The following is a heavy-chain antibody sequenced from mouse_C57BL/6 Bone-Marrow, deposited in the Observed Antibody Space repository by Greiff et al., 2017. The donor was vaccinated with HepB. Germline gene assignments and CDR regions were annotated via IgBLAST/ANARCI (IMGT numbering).Heavy chain of an antibody. CDR3: ASIYYYGSSYSYWYFDV. Sequence: QVHVKQSGPGLVQPSQSLSITCTVSGFSLTSYGVHWVRQSPGKGLEWLGVIWSGGSTDYNAAFISRLSISKDNSKSQVFFKMNSLQADDTAIYYCASIYYYGSSYSYWYFDVWGTGTTVTVSS. D-gene: IGHD1-1*01. CDR2: IWSGGST. V-gene: IGHV2-2*01. CDR1: GFSLTSYG. J-gene: IGHJ1*03.